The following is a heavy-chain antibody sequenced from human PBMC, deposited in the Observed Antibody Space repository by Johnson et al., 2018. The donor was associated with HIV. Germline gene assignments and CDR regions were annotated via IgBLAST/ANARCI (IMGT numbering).Heavy chain of an antibody. D-gene: IGHD4-11*01. CDR3: AKETRDSRSAFDV. CDR1: GFSFSNYA. V-gene: IGHV3-30*02. Sequence: QVQLVESGGGLVQPGGSLRLSCKASGFSFSNYAIHWVRQAPGKGLEWVTFIQFDGSHKYSADFVKGRFTISRDTSKKSVFLQMNNLRPEDTAVYYCAKETRDSRSAFDVWGQGTLVTVSS. J-gene: IGHJ3*01. CDR2: IQFDGSHK.